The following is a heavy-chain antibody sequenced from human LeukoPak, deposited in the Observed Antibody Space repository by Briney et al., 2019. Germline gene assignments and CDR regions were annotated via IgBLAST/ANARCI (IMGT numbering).Heavy chain of an antibody. D-gene: IGHD6-6*01. J-gene: IGHJ6*03. V-gene: IGHV3-30*02. CDR1: GFSFSYG. CDR2: IHYDESNE. CDR3: AKGESSSSGYYYYMDV. Sequence: GGTLRLSCVASGFSFSYGMHWVRQAPGKGLEWLTFIHYDESNEYYADSVKGRFTISRDNSKNTLYLQMNSLRAEDTAVYFCAKGESSSSGYYYYMDVWGKGTTVTVSS.